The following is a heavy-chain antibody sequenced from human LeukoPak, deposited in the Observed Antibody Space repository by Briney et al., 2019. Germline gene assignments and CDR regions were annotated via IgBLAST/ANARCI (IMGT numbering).Heavy chain of an antibody. V-gene: IGHV4-59*01. CDR3: ARDARSSSHFDY. Sequence: PSETLSLTCTVSGGSISSACWSWIRQPPGKGLEWIGCIYSNGGTTNYNPSLKRRVTISVDTSRNQFSLKLSSVTAADTAVYYCARDARSSSHFDYWGQGTLVTVSS. CDR2: IYSNGGTT. D-gene: IGHD6-6*01. J-gene: IGHJ4*02. CDR1: GGSISSAC.